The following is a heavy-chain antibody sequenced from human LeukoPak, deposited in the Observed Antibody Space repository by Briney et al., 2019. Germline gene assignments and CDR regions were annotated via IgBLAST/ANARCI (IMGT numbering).Heavy chain of an antibody. CDR1: GFTFDDYG. D-gene: IGHD2-2*01. CDR2: IKSKTDGGTT. J-gene: IGHJ4*02. Sequence: GGSLRLSCAASGFTFDDYGMSWVRQAPGKGLEWVGRIKSKTDGGTTDYAAPVKGRFTISRDDSKNTLYLQMNSLKTEDTAVYYCTTRYCSSTSCHDYWGQGTLVTVSS. V-gene: IGHV3-15*01. CDR3: TTRYCSSTSCHDY.